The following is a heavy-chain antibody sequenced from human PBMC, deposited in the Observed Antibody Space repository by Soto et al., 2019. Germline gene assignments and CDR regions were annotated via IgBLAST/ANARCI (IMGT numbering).Heavy chain of an antibody. CDR3: ARDILAAAGLYSSGHDAFDI. J-gene: IGHJ3*02. V-gene: IGHV3-48*04. CDR1: GFTFSSYS. D-gene: IGHD6-13*01. Sequence: GGSLRLSCAASGFTFSSYSMNWVRQAPGKGLEWVSYISSSSSTIYYADSVKGRFTISRDNAKNSLYLQMNSLRAEDTAVYYCARDILAAAGLYSSGHDAFDIWGQGTMFTVSS. CDR2: ISSSSSTI.